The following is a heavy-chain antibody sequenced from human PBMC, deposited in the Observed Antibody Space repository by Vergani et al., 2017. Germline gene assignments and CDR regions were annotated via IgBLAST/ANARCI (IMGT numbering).Heavy chain of an antibody. D-gene: IGHD6-13*01. J-gene: IGHJ6*03. CDR2: ISAYNGNT. V-gene: IGHV1-18*01. Sequence: QVQLVQSGAEVKKPGSSVKVSCKASGYTFTSYGISWVRQAPGQGLEWMGWISAYNGNTNYAQKLQGRVTMTTDTSTSTAYMELRSLRSDDTAVYYCARLIAARGGNYYYYYYMDVWGKGTTVTVSS. CDR3: ARLIAARGGNYYYYYYMDV. CDR1: GYTFTSYG.